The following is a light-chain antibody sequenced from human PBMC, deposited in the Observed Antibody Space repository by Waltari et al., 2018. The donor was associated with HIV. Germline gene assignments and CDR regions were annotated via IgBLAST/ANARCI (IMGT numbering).Light chain of an antibody. J-gene: IGLJ3*02. CDR2: DVD. V-gene: IGLV2-11*01. CDR1: TSSLRGTNF. CDR3: SAFVASSSWV. Sequence: SALTQPRSVSGSPGQSVSISCTGATSSLRGTNFVSWYQQHAGRTPRVVILDVDKRPSDLPGRFSASKSGDTASLTISGLQPDDEALYFCSAFVASSSWVFGGGT.